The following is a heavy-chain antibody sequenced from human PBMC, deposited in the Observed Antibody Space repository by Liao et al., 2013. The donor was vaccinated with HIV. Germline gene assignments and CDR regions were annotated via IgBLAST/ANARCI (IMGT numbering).Heavy chain of an antibody. CDR3: VHCSGLYWNAFDI. V-gene: IGHV4-61*02. CDR2: IYSSGST. CDR1: GGSINSGSHY. D-gene: IGHD2-15*01. J-gene: IGHJ3*02. Sequence: QVQLQESGPGLVKPSQTPSLTCTVSGGSINSGSHYWSWIRQPAGKGLEWIGRIYSSGSTDYNPSLKSRVTISLDTSKNQFSLNLTSVTAADTAVYYCVHCSGLYWNAFDIWGQGTMVTVSS.